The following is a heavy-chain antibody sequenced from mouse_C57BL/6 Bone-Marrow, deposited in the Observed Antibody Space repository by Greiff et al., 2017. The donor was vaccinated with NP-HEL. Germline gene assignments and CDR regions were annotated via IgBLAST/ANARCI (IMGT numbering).Heavy chain of an antibody. D-gene: IGHD1-1*01. CDR1: GYAFTNYL. CDR2: INPGSGGT. J-gene: IGHJ2*01. CDR3: ARWGDYYEDY. Sequence: VQLQQSVAELVRPGTSVKVPCKASGYAFTNYLIEWVKQRPGQGLEWIGVINPGSGGTNYNEKFKGKATLTADKSSSTAYMQLSSLTSEDSAVYFCARWGDYYEDYWGQGTTLTVSS. V-gene: IGHV1-54*01.